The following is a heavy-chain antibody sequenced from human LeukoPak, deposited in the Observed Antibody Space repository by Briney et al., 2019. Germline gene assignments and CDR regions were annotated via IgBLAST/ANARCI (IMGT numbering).Heavy chain of an antibody. Sequence: GSLRLSRAASGFIVSSNYMSWVRQAPGKGLEWVSVIYSGGSTYYADSVKGRFTISRDNSKNTLYLQMNSLRAEDTAVYYCARSPWGITMIAEAWGQGTLVTVSS. V-gene: IGHV3-53*01. CDR1: GFIVSSNY. J-gene: IGHJ5*02. D-gene: IGHD3-22*01. CDR2: IYSGGST. CDR3: ARSPWGITMIAEA.